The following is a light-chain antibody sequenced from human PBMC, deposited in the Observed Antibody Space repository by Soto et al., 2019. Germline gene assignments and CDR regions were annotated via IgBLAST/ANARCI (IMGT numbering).Light chain of an antibody. J-gene: IGLJ1*01. CDR3: SSYAGTNSYV. Sequence: QSVLTQPPSASGSPGQSVTISCTGTSSDVGGYNYVSWYQQHPGKAPKLIIYEVYKRPSGVPDRFSGSKSGNTAALTVSGLQAEDEDDYYCSSYAGTNSYVFGTGTKVTVL. CDR2: EVY. V-gene: IGLV2-8*01. CDR1: SSDVGGYNY.